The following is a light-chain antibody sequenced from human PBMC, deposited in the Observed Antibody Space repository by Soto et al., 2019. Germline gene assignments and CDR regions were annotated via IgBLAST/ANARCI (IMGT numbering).Light chain of an antibody. CDR1: QSISSY. V-gene: IGKV1-39*01. J-gene: IGKJ4*01. Sequence: DIQMNQSPSTLSAYVGDRVTITCRASQSISSYLNWYQQKPGKAPKLLIYTASSLQSGVPSRFSGSGSGTDFTPTISSLQPEDFATYYCQQSYSSPPAFGGGTKV. CDR2: TAS. CDR3: QQSYSSPPA.